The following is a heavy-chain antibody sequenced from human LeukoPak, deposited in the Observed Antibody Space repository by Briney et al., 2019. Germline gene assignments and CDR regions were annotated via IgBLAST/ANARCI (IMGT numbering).Heavy chain of an antibody. Sequence: GASVKVSCKASGYTFTSYYMHWVRQAPGQGLEWMGWISAYNGNTNYAQKLQGRVTMTTDTSTSTAYMELRSLRSDDTAVYYCAREVAYSSSWANDAFDTWGQGTMVTVSS. V-gene: IGHV1-18*04. J-gene: IGHJ3*02. CDR3: AREVAYSSSWANDAFDT. D-gene: IGHD6-13*01. CDR2: ISAYNGNT. CDR1: GYTFTSYY.